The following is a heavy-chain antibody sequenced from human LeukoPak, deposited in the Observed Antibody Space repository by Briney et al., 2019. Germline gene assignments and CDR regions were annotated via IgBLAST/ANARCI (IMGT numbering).Heavy chain of an antibody. Sequence: SETLSLTCTVSSGSISSGGYYWSWIRQHPGKGLEWIGYIYYSESTYYNPSLKSRVTISVDTSKNQFSLKLSSVTAADTAVYYCARDYYDSSGYFYYYYGMDVWGQGTTVTVSS. CDR1: SGSISSGGYY. V-gene: IGHV4-31*03. CDR3: ARDYYDSSGYFYYYYGMDV. D-gene: IGHD3-22*01. CDR2: IYYSEST. J-gene: IGHJ6*02.